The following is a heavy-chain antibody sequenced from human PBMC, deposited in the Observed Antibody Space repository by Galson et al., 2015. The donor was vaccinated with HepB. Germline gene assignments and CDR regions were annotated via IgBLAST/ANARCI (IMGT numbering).Heavy chain of an antibody. D-gene: IGHD4-17*01. Sequence: SLRLSCAASGFTFSSYWMGWVRQAPGKGLEWVANIKQDGSEKYYVDSVKGRFTISRDNAKNSLYLQMNSLRAEDTAVYYCAREKTTVTTRQVWFDPWGQGTLVTVSS. CDR2: IKQDGSEK. J-gene: IGHJ5*02. CDR3: AREKTTVTTRQVWFDP. CDR1: GFTFSSYW. V-gene: IGHV3-7*01.